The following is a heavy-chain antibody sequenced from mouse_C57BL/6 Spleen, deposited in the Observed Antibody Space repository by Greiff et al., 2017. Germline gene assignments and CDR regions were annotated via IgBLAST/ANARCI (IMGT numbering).Heavy chain of an antibody. CDR1: GYTFTSYW. D-gene: IGHD1-1*01. V-gene: IGHV1-74*01. Sequence: QVQLQQPGAELVKPGASVKVSCKASGYTFTSYWIHWVKQRPGQGLEWIGRIHPSDSNTNYNQKFKSKATLTVDKPSSTAYMQLSSLTSEDSAVYYCARSGITTVVPMDYWGQGTSVTVSS. CDR3: ARSGITTVVPMDY. CDR2: IHPSDSNT. J-gene: IGHJ4*01.